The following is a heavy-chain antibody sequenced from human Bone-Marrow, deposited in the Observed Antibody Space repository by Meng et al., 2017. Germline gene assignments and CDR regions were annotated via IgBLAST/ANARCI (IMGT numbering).Heavy chain of an antibody. CDR2: VYYSGST. CDR3: ARVLQSDAFDI. D-gene: IGHD4-11*01. J-gene: IGHJ3*02. V-gene: IGHV4-39*07. Sequence: QVQLQESRPGLVKPSETLSLTGAVSGGPISSTTYYWGWIRQPPGKGLEWIGSVYYSGSTYYNPSLKSRLTISLDTSKNQFSLKLSSVTAADTAVYYCARVLQSDAFDIWGQGTMVTVSS. CDR1: GGPISSTTYY.